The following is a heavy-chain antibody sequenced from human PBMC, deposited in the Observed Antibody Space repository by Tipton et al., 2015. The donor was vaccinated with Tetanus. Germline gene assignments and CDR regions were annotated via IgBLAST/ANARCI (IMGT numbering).Heavy chain of an antibody. D-gene: IGHD5-24*01. CDR1: GGSFSLYY. J-gene: IGHJ3*01. Sequence: TLSLTCTVSGGSFSLYYWNWVRQSPGKGLEWIGEISHSGSSSYSPSLKSRVTISVDTSKNQFSLRLRSVAAADTAVYYCARGGRDAYNNPLGAFDVWGRGITVTVSS. CDR2: ISHSGSS. CDR3: ARGGRDAYNNPLGAFDV. V-gene: IGHV4-34*01.